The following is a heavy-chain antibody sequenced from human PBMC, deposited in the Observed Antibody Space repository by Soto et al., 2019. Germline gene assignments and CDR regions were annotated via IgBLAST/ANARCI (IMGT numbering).Heavy chain of an antibody. D-gene: IGHD3-10*01. J-gene: IGHJ6*02. CDR3: ASDFTDRLGFGEFVYYGMDV. Sequence: SETLSLTCTVSGGSISSGGYSWSWIRQHPGKGLEWIGYIYYSGSTYYNPSLKSRVTISVDTSKNQFSLKLSSVTAADTAVYYCASDFTDRLGFGEFVYYGMDVWGQGTTVT. V-gene: IGHV4-31*03. CDR1: GGSISSGGYS. CDR2: IYYSGST.